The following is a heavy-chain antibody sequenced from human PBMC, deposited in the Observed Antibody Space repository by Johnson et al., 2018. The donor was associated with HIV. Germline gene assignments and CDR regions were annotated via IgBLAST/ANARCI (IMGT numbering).Heavy chain of an antibody. D-gene: IGHD6-6*01. CDR3: AKQLAGHDAFDI. Sequence: VQLVESGGGVVQPGRSLRLSCAASGFTVSSNYMSWVRQTPGKGLEWVSGINWNGGSTGYADSAKGRFTISRDNAKNSLYLQMNSLRAEDTAVYYCAKQLAGHDAFDIWGQGTMVTVSS. J-gene: IGHJ3*02. CDR2: INWNGGST. V-gene: IGHV3-20*04. CDR1: GFTVSSNY.